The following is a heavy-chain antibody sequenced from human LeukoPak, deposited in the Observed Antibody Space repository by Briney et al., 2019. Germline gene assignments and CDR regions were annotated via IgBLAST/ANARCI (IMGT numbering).Heavy chain of an antibody. D-gene: IGHD2-15*01. CDR2: IYHSGSS. CDR3: ARETVTHYMDV. CDR1: GGPISGGYFY. J-gene: IGHJ6*03. V-gene: IGHV4-31*03. Sequence: SETLSLTCTVSGGPISGGYFYWTWIRQHPGKGLEWIGYIYHSGSSFYNPSLKSRVAISVDTSKNQISLNLRSVTAADTAVYYCARETVTHYMDVWGKGTAVIVSS.